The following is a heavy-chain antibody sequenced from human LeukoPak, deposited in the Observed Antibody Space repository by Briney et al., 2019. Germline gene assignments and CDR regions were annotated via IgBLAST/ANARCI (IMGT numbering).Heavy chain of an antibody. CDR2: IYYSERT. CDR1: GASINSHY. D-gene: IGHD6-19*01. J-gene: IGHJ4*02. V-gene: IGHV4-59*08. Sequence: SETLSLTRTVSGASINSHYWSWIPEPPGKGLQWIGDIYYSERTNYNPSLRSRVTISVDTSKNQLSLKLTSVLAADTAMYYCVRRDNTGWNYFDHWGQGILVTVSS. CDR3: VRRDNTGWNYFDH.